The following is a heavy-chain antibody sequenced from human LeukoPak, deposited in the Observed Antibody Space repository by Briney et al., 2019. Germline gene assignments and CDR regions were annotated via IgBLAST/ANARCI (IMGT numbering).Heavy chain of an antibody. CDR1: GGSISRGGYY. CDR2: IYYSGST. Sequence: SQTLSLTCSVSGGSISRGGYYWSWIRQHPGKGLEWIGYIYYSGSTYYNPPLKSRVTISVDRSKNQFSLKLSSVTAADTAVYYCARGGSESPYYFEYWGQGTLVTVSS. V-gene: IGHV4-31*03. D-gene: IGHD1-26*01. J-gene: IGHJ4*02. CDR3: ARGGSESPYYFEY.